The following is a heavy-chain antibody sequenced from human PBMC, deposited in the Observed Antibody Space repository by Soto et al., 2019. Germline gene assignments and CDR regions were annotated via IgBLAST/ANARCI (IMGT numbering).Heavy chain of an antibody. Sequence: GGSLRLSCAASGFTFSSYAMHWVRQAPGKGLEWVAVISYDGSNKYYADSVKGRFTISRDNSKNTLYLQMNSLRAEDTAVYYCERDKFLGVVTNCMDVWGQGTTVTVSS. D-gene: IGHD3-3*01. CDR3: ERDKFLGVVTNCMDV. V-gene: IGHV3-30-3*01. CDR2: ISYDGSNK. CDR1: GFTFSSYA. J-gene: IGHJ6*02.